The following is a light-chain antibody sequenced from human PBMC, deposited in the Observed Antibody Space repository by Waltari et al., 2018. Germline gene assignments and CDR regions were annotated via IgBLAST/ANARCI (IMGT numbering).Light chain of an antibody. V-gene: IGKV1-5*03. J-gene: IGKJ4*01. CDR1: QSISSW. CDR3: QQYHSYSLT. Sequence: DIQMTQSPSTLSASVGDRVTITCRASQSISSWLAWYQQQPGKAPKLLIYKASTLESGVPSRFSGSGSGTEFTLTISSLQPDDFATYYCQQYHSYSLTFGGGTKVEIK. CDR2: KAS.